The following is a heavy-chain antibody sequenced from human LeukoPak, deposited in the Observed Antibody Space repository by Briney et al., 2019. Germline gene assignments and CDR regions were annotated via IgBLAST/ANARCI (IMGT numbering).Heavy chain of an antibody. D-gene: IGHD3-3*01. J-gene: IGHJ5*02. CDR2: INTNTGNP. CDR3: ARDVPYYDFWSGYWGGSNNWFDP. Sequence: AASVTVSCKASGYTFTSYAMNWVRQAPGQGLEWMGWINTNTGNPTYAQGFTGRFVFSLDTSVSTAYLQISSLKAEDTAVYYCARDVPYYDFWSGYWGGSNNWFDPWGQGTLVTVSS. CDR1: GYTFTSYA. V-gene: IGHV7-4-1*02.